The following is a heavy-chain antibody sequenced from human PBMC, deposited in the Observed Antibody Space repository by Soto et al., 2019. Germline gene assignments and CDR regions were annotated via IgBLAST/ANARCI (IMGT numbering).Heavy chain of an antibody. D-gene: IGHD2-15*01. CDR3: AREGKLYCSGGSCYGYYGMDV. CDR2: IYYSGST. J-gene: IGHJ6*02. Sequence: SETLSLTCPVSGGSIYNYYWNWIRQPPGKGLEWIGYIYYSGSTNYNPSLKSRVTISVDTSKNQFSLKLSSVTAADTAVYYCAREGKLYCSGGSCYGYYGMDVWGQGTTVTVSS. CDR1: GGSIYNYY. V-gene: IGHV4-59*01.